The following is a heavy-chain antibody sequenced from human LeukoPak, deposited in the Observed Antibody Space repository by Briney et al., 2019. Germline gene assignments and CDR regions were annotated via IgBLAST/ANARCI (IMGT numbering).Heavy chain of an antibody. CDR1: GFTFSSYG. CDR2: ISYDGSNK. J-gene: IGHJ4*02. D-gene: IGHD3-10*01. Sequence: PGRSLRLSCAASGFTFSSYGMHWVRQAPGKGLEWVAVISYDGSNKYYADSVKGRFTISRDNSKNTLYLQMNSLRAEDAAVYYCAKDALWFGELLRYYFDYWGQGTLVTVSS. CDR3: AKDALWFGELLRYYFDY. V-gene: IGHV3-30*18.